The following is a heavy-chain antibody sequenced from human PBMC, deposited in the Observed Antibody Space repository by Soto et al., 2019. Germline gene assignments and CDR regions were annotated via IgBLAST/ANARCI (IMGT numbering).Heavy chain of an antibody. CDR2: INHSGST. J-gene: IGHJ5*02. D-gene: IGHD2-15*01. Sequence: QVQLQQWGAGLLKPSETLSLTCAVYGGSFSGYYWSWIRQPPGKGLEWIGEINHSGSTNYNPSLKSRVTISVDTSKNQFSRKLSSVTAADTAVYYCARGRRGDCSGGSCYSGWFDPWGQGTLVTVSS. CDR1: GGSFSGYY. CDR3: ARGRRGDCSGGSCYSGWFDP. V-gene: IGHV4-34*01.